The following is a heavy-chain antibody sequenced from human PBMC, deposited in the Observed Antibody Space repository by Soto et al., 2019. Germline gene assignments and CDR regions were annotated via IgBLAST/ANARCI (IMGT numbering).Heavy chain of an antibody. V-gene: IGHV4-59*12. CDR2: IHYSGST. J-gene: IGHJ6*03. CDR3: AREGPLYFYYVVV. CDR1: GGSISNYY. Sequence: SETLSLTCTVSGGSISNYYWSWIRQSPGKGLEWIGYIHYSGSTDYNPSLKSRVTMSVDTPKAQFSLNLSSVTAADTAVYFCAREGPLYFYYVVVRDKAAPVTVSS.